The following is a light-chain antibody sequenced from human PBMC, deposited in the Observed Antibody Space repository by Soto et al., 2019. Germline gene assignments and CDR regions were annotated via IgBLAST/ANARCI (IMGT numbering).Light chain of an antibody. CDR3: QQRSNWPWT. J-gene: IGKJ1*01. V-gene: IGKV3D-20*02. Sequence: EIVLTQSPGTLSLSPGERATLSCRASQSVSSSYLVWYQQKPGQAPRLLIYDASNRATGIPARFSGSGSGTDFTLTISSLEPEDFAVYYCQQRSNWPWTFGQGTKV. CDR1: QSVSSSY. CDR2: DAS.